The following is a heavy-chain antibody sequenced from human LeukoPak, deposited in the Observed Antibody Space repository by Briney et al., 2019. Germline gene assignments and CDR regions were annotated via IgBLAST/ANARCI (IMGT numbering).Heavy chain of an antibody. D-gene: IGHD3-22*01. CDR1: GFTFSSSA. Sequence: GGSLRLSCAASGFTFSSSAMSWVRQAPGKGLEWVSVIYSGGSTYYADSVKGRFTISRDNSKNTLYLQMNSLRAEDTAVYYCAREFGNYDSSGYDYWGQGTLVTVSS. CDR2: IYSGGST. V-gene: IGHV3-53*01. CDR3: AREFGNYDSSGYDY. J-gene: IGHJ4*02.